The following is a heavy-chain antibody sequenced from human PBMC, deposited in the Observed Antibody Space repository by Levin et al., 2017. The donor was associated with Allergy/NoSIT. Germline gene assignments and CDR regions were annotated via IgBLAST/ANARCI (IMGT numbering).Heavy chain of an antibody. V-gene: IGHV3-48*03. CDR2: ISSSGSTI. J-gene: IGHJ4*02. D-gene: IGHD3-3*01. Sequence: GGSLRLSCAASGFTFSSYEMNWVRQAPGKGLEWVSYISSSGSTIYYADSVKGQFTISRDNAKNSLYLQMNSLRAEDTAVYYCARQLGNFWSGYNYFDYWGQGTLVTVSS. CDR1: GFTFSSYE. CDR3: ARQLGNFWSGYNYFDY.